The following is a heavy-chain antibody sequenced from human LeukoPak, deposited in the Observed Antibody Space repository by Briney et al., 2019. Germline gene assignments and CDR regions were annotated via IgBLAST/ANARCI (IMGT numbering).Heavy chain of an antibody. CDR1: GFTFSSYA. J-gene: IGHJ4*02. Sequence: PGRSLRLSCAASGFTFSSYAMHWVRQAPGKGLEWVAVISYDGSNKYYADSVKGRFTISRDNSKNTLYLQTNSLRAEDTAVYYCAREELRFLEWLPNELDYWGQGTLVTVSS. CDR3: AREELRFLEWLPNELDY. D-gene: IGHD3-3*01. CDR2: ISYDGSNK. V-gene: IGHV3-30*04.